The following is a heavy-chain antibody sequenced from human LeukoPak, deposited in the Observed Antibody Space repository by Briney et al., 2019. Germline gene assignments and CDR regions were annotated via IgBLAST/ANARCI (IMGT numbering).Heavy chain of an antibody. V-gene: IGHV5-51*01. Sequence: GESLKISCKGSGYSFTTYWIGWVRQLPGKGLELMGIIYPGDSNTRYSPSFQGQVTISADKSISSAYLQWSSLKASDTAIYYCVRHLSDITSCPNYWGPGTLITVAS. J-gene: IGHJ4*02. D-gene: IGHD2-2*01. CDR2: IYPGDSNT. CDR3: VRHLSDITSCPNY. CDR1: GYSFTTYW.